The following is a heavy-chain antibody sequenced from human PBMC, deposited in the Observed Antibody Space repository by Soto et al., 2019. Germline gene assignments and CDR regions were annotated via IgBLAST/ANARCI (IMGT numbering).Heavy chain of an antibody. CDR1: GGSISSYY. J-gene: IGHJ4*02. V-gene: IGHV4-59*01. CDR3: ARGGHYDYIWGSYRRWYFDY. Sequence: QVQLQESGPGLVKPSETLSLTCTVSGGSISSYYWSWIRQPPGKGLEWIGYIYYSGSTNYNPSLKSRVTISVDTSKNQFSLKLSSVTAADTAVHYCARGGHYDYIWGSYRRWYFDYWGQGTLVTVSS. D-gene: IGHD3-16*02. CDR2: IYYSGST.